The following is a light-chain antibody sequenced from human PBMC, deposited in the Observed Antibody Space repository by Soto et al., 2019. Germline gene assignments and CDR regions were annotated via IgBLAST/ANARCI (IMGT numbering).Light chain of an antibody. J-gene: IGKJ1*01. V-gene: IGKV3-20*01. CDR2: GAS. Sequence: EIMLTQSPGTLSLSPRERATLSCRASQSVSNNYLAWYQQKPGQAPRLLIYGASNRATGIPDRFSGSGSGTDFTLTISRLEPEDFAVYYCQYDGTSPQTFGQGTKVDIK. CDR3: QYDGTSPQT. CDR1: QSVSNNY.